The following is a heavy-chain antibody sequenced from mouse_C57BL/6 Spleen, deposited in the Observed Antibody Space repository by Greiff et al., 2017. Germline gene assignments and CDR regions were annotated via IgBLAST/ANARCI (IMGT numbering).Heavy chain of an antibody. CDR2: IRNKANGYTT. V-gene: IGHV7-3*01. CDR3: ARSGPYYAMDY. CDR1: GFTFTDYY. Sequence: EVQLVESGGGLVQPGGSLSLSCAASGFTFTDYYMSWVRQPPGKALEWLGFIRNKANGYTTEYSASVKGRFTISRDNSQSNLYLQMNDLRAEDSATYYCARSGPYYAMDYWGQGTSVTVSS. J-gene: IGHJ4*01.